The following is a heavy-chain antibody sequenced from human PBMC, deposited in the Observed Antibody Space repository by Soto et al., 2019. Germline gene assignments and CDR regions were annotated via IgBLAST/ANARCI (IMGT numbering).Heavy chain of an antibody. V-gene: IGHV4-61*01. D-gene: IGHD4-17*01. CDR2: VYYSGTT. Sequence: SETLSLTCSVSGGSVSNKTYYWSCIRQPPGKRLEWIEYVYYSGTTNYNPSLKSRVTISVDLSKNQFSLRLSSVTTADTALYYCARTTAVPNTLRSRYFFDYWGQGTLVTVSS. J-gene: IGHJ4*02. CDR1: GGSVSNKTYY. CDR3: ARTTAVPNTLRSRYFFDY.